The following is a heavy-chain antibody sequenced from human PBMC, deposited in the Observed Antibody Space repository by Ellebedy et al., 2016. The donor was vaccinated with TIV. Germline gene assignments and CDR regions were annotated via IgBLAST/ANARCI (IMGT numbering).Heavy chain of an antibody. D-gene: IGHD2/OR15-2a*01. V-gene: IGHV4-39*01. CDR1: GGSISSSSYY. CDR3: ARQGDFYASGNFPYFDS. CDR2: VYYSGLT. Sequence: SETLSLTCSVSGGSISSSSYYWAWIRQPPGKGLEWIGSVYYSGLTYYNPSLEGRVTISIDTSQNHFSLKLNSVTAADTAVYYCARQGDFYASGNFPYFDSWGHGTTVTVSS. J-gene: IGHJ4*03.